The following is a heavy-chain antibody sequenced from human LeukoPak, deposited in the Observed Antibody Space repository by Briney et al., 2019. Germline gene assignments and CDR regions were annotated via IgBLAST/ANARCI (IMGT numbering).Heavy chain of an antibody. Sequence: SVKVSCKASGGTFSSYAISWVRQAPGQGLEWMGGIIPIFGTANYAQKFQGRVTMTRDTSTSTVYMELSSLRSEDTAVYYCAREFLGYCSSTSCYILDYWGQGTLVTVSS. J-gene: IGHJ4*02. CDR2: IIPIFGTA. CDR3: AREFLGYCSSTSCYILDY. V-gene: IGHV1-69*05. D-gene: IGHD2-2*02. CDR1: GGTFSSYA.